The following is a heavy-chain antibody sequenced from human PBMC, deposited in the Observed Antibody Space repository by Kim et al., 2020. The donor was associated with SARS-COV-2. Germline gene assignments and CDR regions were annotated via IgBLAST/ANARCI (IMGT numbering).Heavy chain of an antibody. V-gene: IGHV4-31*02. CDR3: ARDSVVGATLVGFDY. J-gene: IGHJ4*02. Sequence: PSLKSRVTISVDTSKNQFSLKLSSVTAADTAVYYCARDSVVGATLVGFDYWGQGTLVTVSS. D-gene: IGHD1-26*01.